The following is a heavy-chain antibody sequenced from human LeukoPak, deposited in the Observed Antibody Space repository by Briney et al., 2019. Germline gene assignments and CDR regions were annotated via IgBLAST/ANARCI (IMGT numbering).Heavy chain of an antibody. J-gene: IGHJ4*02. Sequence: EASVKVSCKASGGTFSSYAISWVRQAPGQGLEWMGGIIPIFGTANYAQKFQGSVTITADESTSTAYMELSSLRSEDTAVYYCAREVVGATKGPLQSRSFDYWGQGTLVTVSS. CDR1: GGTFSSYA. CDR2: IIPIFGTA. CDR3: AREVVGATKGPLQSRSFDY. V-gene: IGHV1-69*13. D-gene: IGHD1-26*01.